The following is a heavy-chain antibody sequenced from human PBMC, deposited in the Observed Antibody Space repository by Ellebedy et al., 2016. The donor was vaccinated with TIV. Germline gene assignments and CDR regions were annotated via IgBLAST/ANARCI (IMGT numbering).Heavy chain of an antibody. D-gene: IGHD2-21*02. CDR3: ARPYCGGDCYSFEYFQH. J-gene: IGHJ1*01. Sequence: GGSLRLSXKGSGYSFTSYWIGWVRQMPGKGLEWMGIIYPGDSDTRYSPSFQGQVTISADKSISTAYLQWSSLKASDTAMYYCARPYCGGDCYSFEYFQHWGQGTLVTVSS. CDR1: GYSFTSYW. V-gene: IGHV5-51*01. CDR2: IYPGDSDT.